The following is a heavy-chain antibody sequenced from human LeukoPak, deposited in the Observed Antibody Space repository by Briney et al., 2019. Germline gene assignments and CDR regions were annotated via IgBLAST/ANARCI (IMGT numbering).Heavy chain of an antibody. D-gene: IGHD6-19*01. Sequence: SGTLSLTCAVSGGSISSSNWWSWVRQPPGKGLEWIGEIYHSGSTNYNPSLKSRVTISVDKSKNQFSLKLSSVTAADTAVYYCARGSDSSGWYQVGYFDYWGQGTLVTVSS. CDR3: ARGSDSSGWYQVGYFDY. J-gene: IGHJ4*02. CDR2: IYHSGST. V-gene: IGHV4-4*02. CDR1: GGSISSSNW.